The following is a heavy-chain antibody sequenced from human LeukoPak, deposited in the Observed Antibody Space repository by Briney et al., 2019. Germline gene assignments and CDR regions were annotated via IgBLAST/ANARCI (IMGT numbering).Heavy chain of an antibody. CDR1: GYTLTELS. D-gene: IGHD1-14*01. CDR3: ATAPVYGYRIDP. V-gene: IGHV1-24*01. J-gene: IGHJ5*02. CDR2: FDPEDGET. Sequence: ASVKVSCKVSGYTLTELSMHWVRQTPGKGLEWMGGFDPEDGETIYAQKFQGRVTMTEDTSTDTAYMELSSLRSEDTAVYYCATAPVYGYRIDPWGQGTLVTVSS.